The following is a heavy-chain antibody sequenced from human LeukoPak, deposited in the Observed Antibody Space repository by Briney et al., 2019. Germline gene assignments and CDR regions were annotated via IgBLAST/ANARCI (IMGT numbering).Heavy chain of an antibody. CDR2: INPNSGGT. J-gene: IGHJ5*02. CDR1: GCXFTGYY. V-gene: IGHV1-2*02. Sequence: ASVKVSCKASGCXFTGYYIHWVRQAPGQGHEWLGLINPNSGGTKYAQKFQGRVTMTRDTSISTAYMELSGLRSDDTAVYYCARDHGDYIQYNWFDPWGQGTLVTVSS. D-gene: IGHD4-17*01. CDR3: ARDHGDYIQYNWFDP.